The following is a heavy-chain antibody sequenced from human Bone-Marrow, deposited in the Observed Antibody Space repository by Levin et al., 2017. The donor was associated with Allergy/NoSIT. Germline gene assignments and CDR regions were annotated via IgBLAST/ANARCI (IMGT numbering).Heavy chain of an antibody. CDR1: GFIFSDFG. CDR2: IWFDGSKT. V-gene: IGHV3-33*01. D-gene: IGHD3-10*01. Sequence: GESLKISCAASGFIFSDFGMHWVRQAPGKGLEWVGVIWFDGSKTYYTDSVKGRFTISRDNSKNTVYLQMSSLRAEDTAVYFCTRDDLFYSGSGSYYRDLFDVWGQGTMVIVSS. J-gene: IGHJ3*01. CDR3: TRDDLFYSGSGSYYRDLFDV.